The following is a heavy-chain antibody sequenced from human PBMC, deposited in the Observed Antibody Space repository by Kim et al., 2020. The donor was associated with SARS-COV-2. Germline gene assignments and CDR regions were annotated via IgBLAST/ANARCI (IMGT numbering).Heavy chain of an antibody. J-gene: IGHJ4*02. CDR2: T. D-gene: IGHD2-2*01. V-gene: IGHV4-31*02. CDR3: ARDSTPGSFDY. Sequence: TYYTPSPNSRVTISVDTSKNQSSLKLSSGTAADTAVYYCARDSTPGSFDYWGQGTLVTVSS.